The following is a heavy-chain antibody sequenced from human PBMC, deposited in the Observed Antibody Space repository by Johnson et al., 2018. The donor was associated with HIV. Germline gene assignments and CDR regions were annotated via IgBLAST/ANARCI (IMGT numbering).Heavy chain of an antibody. CDR2: INLDGSQT. D-gene: IGHD3-3*02. CDR1: GFTFSSFW. CDR3: ARAHLIFPKNAFDI. V-gene: IGHV3-7*01. Sequence: MQLVESGGGLVQPGGSLRLSCAASGFTFSSFWMTWVRQAPGKGLEWVANINLDGSQTYFLDSVQGRFTISRDNVNNSVFLLLNSLRVDDTAVYFCARAHLIFPKNAFDIWGQGTTVTVSS. J-gene: IGHJ3*02.